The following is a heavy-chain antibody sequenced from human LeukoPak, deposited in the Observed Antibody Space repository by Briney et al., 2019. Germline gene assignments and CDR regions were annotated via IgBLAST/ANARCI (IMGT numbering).Heavy chain of an antibody. CDR2: IYPGDSDT. Sequence: GESLKISCKASGYSFPNSWIGWVRQMPGKGLEWMGIIYPGDSDTRYSPSFQGQVTISPDKSINTAYLQWSSLKASDTAIYYCARFYGAKGDYWGQGALVTVSS. CDR1: GYSFPNSW. D-gene: IGHD4-23*01. V-gene: IGHV5-51*01. J-gene: IGHJ4*02. CDR3: ARFYGAKGDY.